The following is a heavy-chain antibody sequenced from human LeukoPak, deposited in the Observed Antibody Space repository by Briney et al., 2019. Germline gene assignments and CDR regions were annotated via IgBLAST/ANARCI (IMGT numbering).Heavy chain of an antibody. V-gene: IGHV1-18*01. J-gene: IGHJ4*02. CDR1: GYTFTSYG. D-gene: IGHD3-16*02. CDR2: ISAYNGNT. Sequence: GASVKVSCKASGYTFTSYGISWVRQAPGQGLEWMGWISAYNGNTNYAQKLQGRVTMATDTSTSTAYMELGSLRSDDTAVYYCARGSYVWGSYRAFDYWGQGTLVTVSS. CDR3: ARGSYVWGSYRAFDY.